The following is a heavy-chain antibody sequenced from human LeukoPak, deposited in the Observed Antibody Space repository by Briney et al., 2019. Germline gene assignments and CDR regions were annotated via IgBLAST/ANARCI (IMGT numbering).Heavy chain of an antibody. Sequence: ASVKVSCKASGYTFTGYYMHWVRQAPGQGLEWMGWINPNSGGTNYAQKFQGWVTMTRDTSISTAYMELSRLRSDDTAVYYCARGTTLGDPYYYYYGMDVWGQGTTVTVSS. CDR3: ARGTTLGDPYYYYYGMDV. CDR2: INPNSGGT. J-gene: IGHJ6*02. D-gene: IGHD3-16*01. CDR1: GYTFTGYY. V-gene: IGHV1-2*04.